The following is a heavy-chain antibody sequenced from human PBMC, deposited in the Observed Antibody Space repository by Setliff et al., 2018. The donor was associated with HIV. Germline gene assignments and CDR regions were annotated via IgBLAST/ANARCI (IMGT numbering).Heavy chain of an antibody. D-gene: IGHD2-2*01. V-gene: IGHV4-38-2*01. Sequence: KTSETLSLTCAVSGYSISSGYFWGWIRQPPGKGLEWIGRLSHSGSTNYNPSRKSRSTTSVETSKKQFSLNLNSVTAADTAVYYCARGPAEWQIVVVPAAHWYFDLWGRGTLVTVSS. CDR1: GYSISSGYF. J-gene: IGHJ2*01. CDR2: LSHSGST. CDR3: ARGPAEWQIVVVPAAHWYFDL.